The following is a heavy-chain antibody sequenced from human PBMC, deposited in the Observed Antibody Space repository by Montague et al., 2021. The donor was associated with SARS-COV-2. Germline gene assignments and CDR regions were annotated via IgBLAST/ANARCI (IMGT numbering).Heavy chain of an antibody. V-gene: IGHV3-7*01. CDR1: GFTFSSYW. Sequence: SLRLSCVACGFTFSSYWMSWVRQAPGKGLEWVANIKQDQSEQYDXHSVKGLFTISRDNAKNSLYLQLNSLRAEDTAVYYCARDGQQLGFDYWGQGTLVTVSS. D-gene: IGHD6-13*01. J-gene: IGHJ4*02. CDR3: ARDGQQLGFDY. CDR2: IKQDQSEQ.